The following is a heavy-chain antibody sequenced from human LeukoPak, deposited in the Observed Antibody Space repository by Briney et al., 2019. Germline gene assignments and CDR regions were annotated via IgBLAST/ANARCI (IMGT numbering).Heavy chain of an antibody. D-gene: IGHD5-24*01. CDR1: GGSFNDYY. Sequence: SETLSLTCAVYGGSFNDYYWTWIRQPPGKGLEWIGEINPSGGTNYNPSLKSRVTISVDTSKNQFSLKLSSVTAADTAVFYCARGQGRDGYNGILEYWGQGALVTVSS. V-gene: IGHV4-34*01. CDR3: ARGQGRDGYNGILEY. CDR2: INPSGGT. J-gene: IGHJ4*02.